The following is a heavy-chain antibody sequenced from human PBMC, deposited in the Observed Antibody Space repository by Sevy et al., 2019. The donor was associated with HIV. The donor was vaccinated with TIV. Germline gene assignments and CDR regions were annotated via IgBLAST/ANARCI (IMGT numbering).Heavy chain of an antibody. CDR3: VRDDNDFWSGYYASENYYYGMDV. CDR1: EVTFSNYA. CDR2: IWYDGSKK. J-gene: IGHJ6*02. V-gene: IGHV3-33*08. Sequence: GGSLRLSCAASEVTFSNYAMHWVRQAPGKGLEWVAVIWYDGSKKYYADSVKGRFTISRDNSKNTLHLQMKSLRAEDTAVYYCVRDDNDFWSGYYASENYYYGMDVWGQGTSVTVSS. D-gene: IGHD3-3*01.